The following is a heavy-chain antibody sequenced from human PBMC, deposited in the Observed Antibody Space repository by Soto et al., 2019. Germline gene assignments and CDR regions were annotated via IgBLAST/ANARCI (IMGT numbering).Heavy chain of an antibody. V-gene: IGHV4-38-2*01. CDR2: VYNSGST. J-gene: IGHJ4*02. CDR1: GYSISSGYY. Sequence: SETLSLTCAVSGYSISSGYYLGWIRQPPGKGLEWIGYVYNSGSTNYNPSLKSRVTISEDTSKSQFSLKVNSMTAADTAVYYCARYRREAVAGYTLDNWGQGILVTVSS. CDR3: ARYRREAVAGYTLDN. D-gene: IGHD6-13*01.